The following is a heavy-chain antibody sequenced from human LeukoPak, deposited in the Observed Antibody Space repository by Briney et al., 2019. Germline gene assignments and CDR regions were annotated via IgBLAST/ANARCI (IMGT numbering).Heavy chain of an antibody. D-gene: IGHD4-17*01. J-gene: IGHJ4*02. CDR3: ARDYSTVTTFFDY. CDR1: GFIFRSYS. V-gene: IGHV3-48*01. CDR2: ISGGSTTI. Sequence: GGSLRLSCAASGFIFRSYSMNWVRQAPGKGLEWVSYISGGSTTIYYADSVKGRFTISRDNAKNSPYLQMNSLRAEDTAVYYCARDYSTVTTFFDYCGQRSLVTVSS.